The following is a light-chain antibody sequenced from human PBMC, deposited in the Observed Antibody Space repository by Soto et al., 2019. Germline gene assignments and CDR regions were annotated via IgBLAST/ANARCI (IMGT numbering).Light chain of an antibody. V-gene: IGLV6-57*04. CDR1: SGSIASNY. CDR3: QSYDSSTVV. Sequence: NFMLTQPHSVSESPGKTVTISCTRSSGSIASNYVQWFQQRPGSAPTTVIYEDSQRPSGVPDRLSGSIDSSSNSASLTISGLKTEDEADYYCQSYDSSTVVFGGGTKVTVL. J-gene: IGLJ2*01. CDR2: EDS.